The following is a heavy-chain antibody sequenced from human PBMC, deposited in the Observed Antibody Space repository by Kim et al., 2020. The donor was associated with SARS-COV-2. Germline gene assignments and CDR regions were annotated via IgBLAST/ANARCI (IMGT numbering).Heavy chain of an antibody. CDR2: IIPIFGTA. Sequence: SVKVSCKASGGTFSSYAISWVRQAPGQGLEWMGGIIPIFGTANYAQKFQGRVTITADESTSTAYMELSSLRSEDTAVYYCAREFPDATGGSLVVWFDPWGQGTLVTVSS. D-gene: IGHD2-15*01. CDR1: GGTFSSYA. V-gene: IGHV1-69*13. CDR3: AREFPDATGGSLVVWFDP. J-gene: IGHJ5*02.